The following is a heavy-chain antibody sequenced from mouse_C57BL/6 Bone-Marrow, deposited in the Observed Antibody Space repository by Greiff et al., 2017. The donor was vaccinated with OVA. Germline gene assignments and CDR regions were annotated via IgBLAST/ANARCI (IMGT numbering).Heavy chain of an antibody. Sequence: QVQLKQPGAELVKPGASVKLSCKASGYTFTSYWMQWVKQRPGQGLGWIGEIDPSDSYTNYNQKFKGKATLTVDTSSSTAYMQLSSLTSEDSAVYYCARYYCDDWGQGTTLTVSS. J-gene: IGHJ2*01. V-gene: IGHV1-50*01. CDR2: IDPSDSYT. CDR1: GYTFTSYW. CDR3: ARYYCDD.